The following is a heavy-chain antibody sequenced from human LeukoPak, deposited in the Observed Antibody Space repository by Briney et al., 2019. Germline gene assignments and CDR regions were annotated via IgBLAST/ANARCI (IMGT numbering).Heavy chain of an antibody. Sequence: PSETLSLTCAVSGGSISSSNWWSWVRQPPGKGLEWIGEIYHSGSTNYNPSLKSRVTISVDKSKNQFSLKLSSVTAADTAVYYCARDFPIVGANHYAVDAFDIWGQGTMVTVSS. D-gene: IGHD1-26*01. CDR1: GGSISSSNW. V-gene: IGHV4-4*02. J-gene: IGHJ3*02. CDR3: ARDFPIVGANHYAVDAFDI. CDR2: IYHSGST.